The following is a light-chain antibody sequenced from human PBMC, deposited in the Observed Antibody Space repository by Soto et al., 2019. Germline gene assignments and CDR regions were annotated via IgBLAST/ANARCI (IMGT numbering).Light chain of an antibody. CDR2: DVS. J-gene: IGLJ1*01. Sequence: QSALTQPRSLSVSPGQSVTISCTGTSSDVGGYNYVSWYQQHPGKAPKLMIYDVSKRHSGVPDRFSGSKSGNTASMTLSGLRAEDEADYCGGSYAGSYKGYVFGTGTKVTVL. CDR3: GSYAGSYKGYV. CDR1: SSDVGGYNY. V-gene: IGLV2-11*01.